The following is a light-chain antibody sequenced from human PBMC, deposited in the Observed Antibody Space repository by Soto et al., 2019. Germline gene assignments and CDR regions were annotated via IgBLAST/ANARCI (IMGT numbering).Light chain of an antibody. CDR1: HSITTW. CDR2: DVS. J-gene: IGKJ1*01. Sequence: DIQMTQSPSTVSAYVVGSVSITCRCGHSITTWLAWYQQRPGKAPKLLIYDVSSLQSGVPSRFSGSGSGTEFTLTISSLQPDDFATYYCEQCNSYPWTFGQGTKVDI. V-gene: IGKV1-5*01. CDR3: EQCNSYPWT.